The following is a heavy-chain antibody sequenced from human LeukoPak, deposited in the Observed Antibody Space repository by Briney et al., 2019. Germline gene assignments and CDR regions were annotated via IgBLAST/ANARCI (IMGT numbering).Heavy chain of an antibody. CDR2: INTNTGNP. CDR1: GYTFTSYA. V-gene: IGHV7-4-1*02. Sequence: ASVKVSCKASGYTFTSYAMNWVRQAPGQGLEWMGWINTNTGNPTYAQGFTGRFVFSLDTSVSTAYLQINSLKAEDTAVYYCARVTLPYYYGSGRAGFDPWGQGTLVTVSS. D-gene: IGHD3-10*01. CDR3: ARVTLPYYYGSGRAGFDP. J-gene: IGHJ5*02.